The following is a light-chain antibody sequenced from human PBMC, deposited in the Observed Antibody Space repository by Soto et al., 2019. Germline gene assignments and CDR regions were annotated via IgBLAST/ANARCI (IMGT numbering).Light chain of an antibody. Sequence: DIVMTQSPDSLAVSLGERATINCRSSQSVLHSSNNKNRLAWYQQKPGQPPKLLIYWASTRESGVPDRFSGSGSGTDFTLTISSLQAEDAAVYYCHQYDGSPYTFGQGTKLEIK. V-gene: IGKV4-1*01. CDR3: HQYDGSPYT. CDR2: WAS. J-gene: IGKJ2*01. CDR1: QSVLHSSNNKNR.